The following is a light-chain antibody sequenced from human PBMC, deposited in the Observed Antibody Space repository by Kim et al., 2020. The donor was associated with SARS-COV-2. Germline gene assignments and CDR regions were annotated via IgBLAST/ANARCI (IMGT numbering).Light chain of an antibody. J-gene: IGKJ1*01. CDR1: QNSNTT. CDR2: GAS. V-gene: IGKV3-15*01. CDR3: QQYNSWPGT. Sequence: SPGEKATLSCRARQNSNTTLAWYQQKPGQAHRLLISGASTRATDIPARFSGSGSGTDFTLTISSLQSEDFTVYCCQQYNSWPGTFGQGTKVDIK.